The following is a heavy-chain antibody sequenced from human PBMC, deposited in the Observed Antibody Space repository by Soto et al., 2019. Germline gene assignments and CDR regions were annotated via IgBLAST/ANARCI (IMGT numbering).Heavy chain of an antibody. CDR2: IYYSGST. Sequence: SETLSLTCTVSGGSISSGDYYWSWIRQPPGKGLEWIGYIYYSGSTCYNPSLKSRVTISVDTSKNQFSLKLSSVTAADTAVYYCAREDYYGSGSYHYYYYGMDVWGQGTTVTVS. CDR3: AREDYYGSGSYHYYYYGMDV. D-gene: IGHD3-10*01. CDR1: GGSISSGDYY. J-gene: IGHJ6*02. V-gene: IGHV4-30-4*01.